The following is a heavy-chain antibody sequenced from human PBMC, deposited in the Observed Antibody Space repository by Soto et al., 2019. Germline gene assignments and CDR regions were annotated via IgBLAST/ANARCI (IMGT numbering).Heavy chain of an antibody. Sequence: QVQLVESGGGVVQPGRSLRLSCAASGFNCSSYAMHWVRQAPGKGLEWVAVISYDGSNKYYADSVKGRFTISRDNSKNTLYLQMNSLRAEDTAVYYCARGQDIVLMSNWFDPWGQGTLVTVSS. D-gene: IGHD2-8*01. V-gene: IGHV3-30-3*01. CDR3: ARGQDIVLMSNWFDP. J-gene: IGHJ5*02. CDR2: ISYDGSNK. CDR1: GFNCSSYA.